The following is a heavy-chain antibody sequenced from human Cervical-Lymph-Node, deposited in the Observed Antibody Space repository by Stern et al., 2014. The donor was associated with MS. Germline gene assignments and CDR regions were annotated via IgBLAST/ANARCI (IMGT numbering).Heavy chain of an antibody. J-gene: IGHJ4*02. CDR1: GYTLTELS. CDR2: FDPEDGET. V-gene: IGHV1-24*01. D-gene: IGHD2-8*01. CDR3: ATPVRGWYYFDY. Sequence: DQLVESGAEVKKPGASVKVSCKVSGYTLTELSMHWVRQAPGKGLEWMGGFDPEDGETIYAQKFQGRVTMTEDTSTDTAYMELSSLRSEDTAVYYCATPVRGWYYFDYWGQGTLVTVSS.